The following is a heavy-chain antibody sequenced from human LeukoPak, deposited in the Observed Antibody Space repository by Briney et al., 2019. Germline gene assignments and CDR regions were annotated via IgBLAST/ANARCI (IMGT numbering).Heavy chain of an antibody. V-gene: IGHV3-21*01. J-gene: IGHJ6*02. CDR2: ISSSNSYI. CDR3: ARERGYCSSTRCYSMDV. Sequence: GGSLRLSCAASGFTFSSYSMNWVRQAPGKGLEWVSSISSSNSYIYYADSVKGRFTISRDNAKNSLYLQMNSLRAEDTAVYYCARERGYCSSTRCYSMDVWGQGSTVTVSS. CDR1: GFTFSSYS. D-gene: IGHD2-2*01.